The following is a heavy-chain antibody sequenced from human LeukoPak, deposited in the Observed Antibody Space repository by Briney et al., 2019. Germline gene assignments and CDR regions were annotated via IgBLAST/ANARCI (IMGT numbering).Heavy chain of an antibody. CDR3: ARGPRNDP. CDR1: GYPFTTGE. J-gene: IGHJ5*02. CDR2: VHPNSGNT. D-gene: IGHD1-14*01. Sequence: GASVKVSCKTSGYPFTTGEINWVRQAAGQGLEWMGWVHPNSGNTAYAQKFQGRVTMTRDTSISTAYMELSGLRFDDTAVYFCARGPRNDPWGQGTLVTVSS. V-gene: IGHV1-8*01.